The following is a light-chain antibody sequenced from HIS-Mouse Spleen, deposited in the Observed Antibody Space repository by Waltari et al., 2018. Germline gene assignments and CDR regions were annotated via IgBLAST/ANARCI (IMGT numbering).Light chain of an antibody. CDR2: KDS. CDR1: ALPKPY. Sequence: SYELTQPPSVSVSPGQTDRITCSGDALPKPYAYWYQQKPGQAPVLVIYKDSERPSGIPERFSGSSSGTTVTLTISGVQAEDEADYYCQSADSSGTWVFGGGTKLTVL. V-gene: IGLV3-25*03. J-gene: IGLJ3*02. CDR3: QSADSSGTWV.